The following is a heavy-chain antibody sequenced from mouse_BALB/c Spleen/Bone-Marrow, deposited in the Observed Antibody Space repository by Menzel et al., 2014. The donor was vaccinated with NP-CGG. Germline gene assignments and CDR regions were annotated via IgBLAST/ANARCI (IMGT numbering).Heavy chain of an antibody. CDR1: GFNIKDTY. V-gene: IGHV14-3*02. Sequence: DVKLQESGAELVKPGASVKLSCTASGFNIKDTYMHWVKQRPEQGLEWIGRIDPASGNTKYDPKFQGKATITADTSSNTAYLQLSSLTSEDTAVYYCARGGTTATWYFDAWGARTTVTVSS. CDR2: IDPASGNT. J-gene: IGHJ1*01. CDR3: ARGGTTATWYFDA. D-gene: IGHD1-2*01.